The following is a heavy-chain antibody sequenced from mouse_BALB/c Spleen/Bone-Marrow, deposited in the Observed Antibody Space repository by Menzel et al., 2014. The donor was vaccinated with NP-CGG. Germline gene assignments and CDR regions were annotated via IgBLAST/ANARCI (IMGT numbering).Heavy chain of an antibody. J-gene: IGHJ2*01. CDR2: INRNGGSS. V-gene: IGHV5-6-3*01. D-gene: IGHD2-1*01. Sequence: DVHLVESGGGLVQPGGSLKVSCAASGFTFNNYGMSWVRQTPGKRLELVGTINRNGGSSYYPDSVKGRFTLSRDNAKNTQYLQMSRLKSENTADYYFSRGNYGNYVGYFDYWGQGTTLTVSS. CDR1: GFTFNNYG. CDR3: SRGNYGNYVGYFDY.